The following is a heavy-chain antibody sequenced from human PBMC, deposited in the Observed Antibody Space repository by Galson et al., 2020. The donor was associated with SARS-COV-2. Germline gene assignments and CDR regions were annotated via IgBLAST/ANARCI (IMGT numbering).Heavy chain of an antibody. D-gene: IGHD3-10*01. CDR1: SSYS. J-gene: IGHJ6*02. CDR2: ISSSSSYI. CDR3: ASPMGPDYYYYYYGMDV. Sequence: SSYSMNWVRQAPGKGLEWVSSISSSSSYIYYADSVKGRFTISRDNAKNSLYLQMNSLRAEDTAVYYCASPMGPDYYYYYYGMDVWGQGTTVTVSS. V-gene: IGHV3-21*01.